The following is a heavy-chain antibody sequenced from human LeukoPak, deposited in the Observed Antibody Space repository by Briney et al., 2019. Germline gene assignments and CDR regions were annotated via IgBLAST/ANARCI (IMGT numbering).Heavy chain of an antibody. J-gene: IGHJ4*02. D-gene: IGHD3-9*01. CDR3: AKWGDYDVLTGYYVSDY. CDR2: ITGSGGNT. V-gene: IGHV3-23*01. CDR1: GFTFSSYA. Sequence: PGASLRLSCAASGFTFSSYAMSWVRQAPGKGLGWVSAITGSGGNTYYADSVKGRFTISRDNSKNTVFLQMNSLRAEDTAVYYCAKWGDYDVLTGYYVSDYWGQGTLVTVSS.